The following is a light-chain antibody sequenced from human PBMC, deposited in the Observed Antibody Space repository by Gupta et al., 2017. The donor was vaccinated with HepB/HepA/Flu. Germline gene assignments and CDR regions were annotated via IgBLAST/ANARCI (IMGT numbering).Light chain of an antibody. V-gene: IGKV4-1*01. CDR3: QQYDTTPIT. CDR1: QTILYSSNNRNY. J-gene: IGKJ5*01. Sequence: DIVMTQSPDSLAVSLGERATINCKSSQTILYSSNNRNYLAWYQQKPGQPPKLLIYWASTRESGVPDRFSGSGSGTDFTLTISSLHAEDVAVYFCQQYDTTPITFGPGTRMEIK. CDR2: WAS.